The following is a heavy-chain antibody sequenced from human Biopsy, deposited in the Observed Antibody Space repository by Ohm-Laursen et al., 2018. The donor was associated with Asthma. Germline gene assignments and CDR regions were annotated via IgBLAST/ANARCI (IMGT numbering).Heavy chain of an antibody. V-gene: IGHV1-18*01. J-gene: IGHJ4*02. CDR2: ISVYNGDT. D-gene: IGHD1-1*01. CDR3: ARRSYNWDDIDS. Sequence: SVKVSCKTSGYTFTRYGIAWVRQAPGQGLEWVGWISVYNGDTNSAQKLQDRVTLTTDTYKDTAYMELRSLRSDDTAVYYCARRSYNWDDIDSWSQGTLVTVSS. CDR1: GYTFTRYG.